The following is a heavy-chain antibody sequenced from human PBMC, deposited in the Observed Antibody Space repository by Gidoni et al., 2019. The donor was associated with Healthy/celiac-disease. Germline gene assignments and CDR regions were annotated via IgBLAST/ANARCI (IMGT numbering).Heavy chain of an antibody. CDR1: GFTFSRYA. J-gene: IGHJ6*02. D-gene: IGHD3-22*01. CDR2: ISGSGGST. CDR3: AKVLGVPCDSSGYCYYYYGMDV. Sequence: EVQLLESGGGLVQPGGSLRLSWAASGFTFSRYAMRGVPQAPGKGLEWVSAISGSGGSTYYADSVKGRFTISRDNSKNTLYLQMNSLRAEDTAVYYCAKVLGVPCDSSGYCYYYYGMDVWGQGTTVTVSS. V-gene: IGHV3-23*01.